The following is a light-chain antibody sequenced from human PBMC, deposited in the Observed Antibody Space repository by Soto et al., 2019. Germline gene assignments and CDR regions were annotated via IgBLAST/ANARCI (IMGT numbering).Light chain of an antibody. Sequence: DIQMTQSPSSLSASVGDRVTITCRASQSISSYLNWYQQKPGKAPKLLIYAASSLQSGVPSRFSGSGSGTDFTLTISSLQPEDFATYYCQQSYSTYRSTFGQGTKLEIK. CDR3: QQSYSTYRST. CDR2: AAS. V-gene: IGKV1-39*01. CDR1: QSISSY. J-gene: IGKJ2*02.